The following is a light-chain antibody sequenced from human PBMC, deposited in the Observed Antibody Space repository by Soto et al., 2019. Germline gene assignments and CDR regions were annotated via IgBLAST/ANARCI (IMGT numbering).Light chain of an antibody. CDR1: QSVSSSY. J-gene: IGKJ5*01. CDR3: QFYGSSLIT. CDR2: GAS. V-gene: IGKV3-20*01. Sequence: EIVLTQSPGTLSLSPGERATLSCRASQSVSSSYLAWYQQKPGQAPRLLIYGASSRATGTPDRFSGSGSGTDFTLTINRLEPEDSAVYYCQFYGSSLITFGQGTRLEIK.